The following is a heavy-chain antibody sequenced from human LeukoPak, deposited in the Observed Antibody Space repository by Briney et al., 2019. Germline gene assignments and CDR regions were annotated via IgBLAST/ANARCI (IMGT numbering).Heavy chain of an antibody. D-gene: IGHD2-15*01. CDR1: GFIFSNYA. J-gene: IGHJ4*02. CDR2: ITSGGQT. V-gene: IGHV3-23*01. CDR3: AKYCSGGNCYSGLY. Sequence: GGSLRLSCAASGFIFSNYAMTWVRQAPGKGLQWVSSITSGGQTYYADSVKGRFTISRDNSKNTLYLQMNSLRAEDTAVHQCAKYCSGGNCYSGLYWGQGTLVTVSS.